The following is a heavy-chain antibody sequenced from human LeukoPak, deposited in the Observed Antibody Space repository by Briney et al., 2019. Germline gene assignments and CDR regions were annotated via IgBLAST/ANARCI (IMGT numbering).Heavy chain of an antibody. CDR2: IYYSGST. Sequence: PSETLSLTCTVSGGSVSSGSYYWSWFRQPPGKGLKWIVYIYYSGSTNYNPSLKSRVTISVDTSKNQFSLKLSSVTAADTAVYYCARWFYYDSSGYYSPLWGQGTLVTVSS. J-gene: IGHJ4*02. D-gene: IGHD3-22*01. CDR3: ARWFYYDSSGYYSPL. CDR1: GGSVSSGSYY. V-gene: IGHV4-61*01.